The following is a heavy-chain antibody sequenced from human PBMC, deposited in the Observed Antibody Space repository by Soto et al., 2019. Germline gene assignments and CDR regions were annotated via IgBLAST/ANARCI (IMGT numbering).Heavy chain of an antibody. D-gene: IGHD2-15*01. Sequence: SETLSLTCAVYGGSFSGYYWSWIRQPPGKGLEWIGEINHSGSTNYNPSLKSRVTISVDTSKNQFSLKLSSVTAADTAVYYCARGLGYRSGGSCYGYYYMDVWGKGTTVTVSS. CDR3: ARGLGYRSGGSCYGYYYMDV. CDR2: INHSGST. V-gene: IGHV4-34*01. J-gene: IGHJ6*03. CDR1: GGSFSGYY.